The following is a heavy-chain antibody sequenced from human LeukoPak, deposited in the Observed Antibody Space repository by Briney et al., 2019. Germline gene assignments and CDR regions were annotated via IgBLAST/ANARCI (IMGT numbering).Heavy chain of an antibody. CDR3: ARVFYCSGGICYLNY. D-gene: IGHD2-8*02. CDR1: GYTFTGYY. J-gene: IGHJ4*02. CDR2: INPNSGGT. Sequence: GASVKVSCKASGYTFTGYYIQWVRQAPGQGLEWMGWINPNSGGTSYAQKFQGRVTMTRGTSITTAYMELSSLRFDDTAVYYCARVFYCSGGICYLNYWGQGTLVTVSS. V-gene: IGHV1-2*02.